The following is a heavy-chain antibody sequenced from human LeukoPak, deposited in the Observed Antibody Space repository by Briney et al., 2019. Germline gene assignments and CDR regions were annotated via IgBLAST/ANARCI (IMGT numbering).Heavy chain of an antibody. J-gene: IGHJ4*02. CDR1: GGSISNNNYY. Sequence: SETLFLTCTVSGGSISNNNYYWAWIRQPPGKGLECIGSIYYSGSPYYNPSLKSRVIISVDTSKNQFSLRLSSVTAADTAVYYCATWRTAKTGFDYWGQGTLVTVSS. V-gene: IGHV4-39*01. CDR3: ATWRTAKTGFDY. D-gene: IGHD1-1*01. CDR2: IYYSGSP.